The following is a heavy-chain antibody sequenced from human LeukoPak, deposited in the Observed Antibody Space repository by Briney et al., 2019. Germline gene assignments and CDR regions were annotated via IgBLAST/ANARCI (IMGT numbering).Heavy chain of an antibody. D-gene: IGHD3-16*01. CDR3: ARGGEIMTTDFDY. Sequence: GGSLRLSCAASGFTFSSYSMNWVRQAPGKGLEWVSSISSSSSYIYYADSVKGRFTISRDNAKNTLYLQMNSLRAEDTAVYYCARGGEIMTTDFDYWGQGTLVTVSS. CDR1: GFTFSSYS. V-gene: IGHV3-21*01. CDR2: ISSSSSYI. J-gene: IGHJ4*02.